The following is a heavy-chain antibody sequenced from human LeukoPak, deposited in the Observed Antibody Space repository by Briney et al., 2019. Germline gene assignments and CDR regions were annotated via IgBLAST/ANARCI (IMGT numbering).Heavy chain of an antibody. J-gene: IGHJ4*02. Sequence: GRSLRLSCAPSGFTFCSYAIHWVRQAPREGLEWVGVISYGGSNKYYADSVKGLFTISDDNYNNSLYLQMNSLRAEDTAEYYCARDFDYWGQGNLVTVSS. CDR2: ISYGGSNK. CDR1: GFTFCSYA. V-gene: IGHV3-30-3*01. CDR3: ARDFDY.